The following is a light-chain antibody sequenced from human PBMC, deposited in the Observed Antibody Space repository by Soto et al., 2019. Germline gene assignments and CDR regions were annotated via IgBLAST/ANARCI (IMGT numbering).Light chain of an antibody. J-gene: IGKJ4*01. CDR2: GAS. CDR1: QSVSSY. CDR3: QHYSNWLGA. V-gene: IGKV3-15*01. Sequence: EIVFTQSPATLSLSPGERSTVSFRAIQSVSSYLAWYQQKPGQAPRLLIYGASTRATGIPDRFSGSGSGTEFTLTISSLQSEDFAVYYCQHYSNWLGAFGGGTKVDI.